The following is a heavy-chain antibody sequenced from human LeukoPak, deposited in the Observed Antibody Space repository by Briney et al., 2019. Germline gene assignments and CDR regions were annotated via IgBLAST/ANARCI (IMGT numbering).Heavy chain of an antibody. Sequence: GASVKVSCKASGYTFTGYYMHWVRQAPGQGLEWMGWINPNSGGTNYAQKFQGWVTMTRDTSISTAYMELSRLRSDDTAVYYCASGEGYGGIYGMDVWGQGTTVTVSS. D-gene: IGHD4-23*01. CDR2: INPNSGGT. CDR3: ASGEGYGGIYGMDV. V-gene: IGHV1-2*04. CDR1: GYTFTGYY. J-gene: IGHJ6*02.